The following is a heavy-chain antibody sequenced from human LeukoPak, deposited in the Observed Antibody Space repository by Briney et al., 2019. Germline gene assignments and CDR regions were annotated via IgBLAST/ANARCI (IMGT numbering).Heavy chain of an antibody. CDR3: ARSSLYSSSWYEPPSLGEDY. CDR2: IIPIFGTA. V-gene: IGHV1-69*13. Sequence: SVKVSCKASGGTFISYAISWVRQAPGQGLEWMGGIIPIFGTANYEQKFQGRVTITADESTSTAYMELSSLRSEDTAVYYCARSSLYSSSWYEPPSLGEDYWGQGTLVTVSS. CDR1: GGTFISYA. J-gene: IGHJ4*02. D-gene: IGHD6-13*01.